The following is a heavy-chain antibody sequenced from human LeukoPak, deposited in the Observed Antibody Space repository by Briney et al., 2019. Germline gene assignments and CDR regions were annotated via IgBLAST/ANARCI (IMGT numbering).Heavy chain of an antibody. CDR3: ARDKGGFGNLLLGMDV. V-gene: IGHV3-30*04. CDR1: GFTFSNYA. CDR2: LPYDGTNE. Sequence: PGGSLRLSCAASGFTFSNYAMHWVRQAPGKGLEWLTVLPYDGTNEYYADSVKGRFTISGDSSKNTLFLQMNSLRVEDTAVYYCARDKGGFGNLLLGMDVWGQGTTVTVSS. D-gene: IGHD2-15*01. J-gene: IGHJ6*02.